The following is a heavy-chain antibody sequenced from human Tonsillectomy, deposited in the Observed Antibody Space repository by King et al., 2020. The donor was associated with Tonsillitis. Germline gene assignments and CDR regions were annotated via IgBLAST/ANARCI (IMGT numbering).Heavy chain of an antibody. V-gene: IGHV3-23*04. Sequence: DVQLVESGGGLVQPGGSLRLSCAASGFTFSSYAMSWVRQAPGKGLEWVSAISGSGGSTYYGDSVKGRFTISRDNSKNTLYLQMNSLRAEDTAVYYCAKDKWEVTPPGYAMDVWGQGTTVTVSS. CDR2: ISGSGGST. D-gene: IGHD1-26*01. CDR1: GFTFSSYA. J-gene: IGHJ6*02. CDR3: AKDKWEVTPPGYAMDV.